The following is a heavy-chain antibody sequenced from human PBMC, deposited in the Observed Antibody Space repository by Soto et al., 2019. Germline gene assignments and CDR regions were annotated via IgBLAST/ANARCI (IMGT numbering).Heavy chain of an antibody. CDR1: GYVFTSYS. CDR2: VNPSGGST. D-gene: IGHD2-15*01. J-gene: IGHJ1*01. CDR3: AREENCSDGICYSEYFQR. V-gene: IGHV1-46*01. Sequence: ASVKVSGKASGYVFTSYSMHWVRQAPGQGLEWMGVVNPSGGSTNYAQKFQGRITMTRDTSTSTVHMDLSSLTSEDTAVYYCAREENCSDGICYSEYFQRWGQGTLVTVSS.